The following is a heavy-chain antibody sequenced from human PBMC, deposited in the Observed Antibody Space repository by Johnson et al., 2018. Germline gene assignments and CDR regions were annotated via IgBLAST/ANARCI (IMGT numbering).Heavy chain of an antibody. J-gene: IGHJ6*02. CDR1: GFTFSSYG. CDR2: IWYDGSNK. D-gene: IGHD1-26*01. CDR3: ARDSSATSYYYYGMDV. Sequence: QLVQSGGGVVQPGRSLRLSCAASGFTFSSYGMHWVRQAPGKGLEWVAVIWYDGSNKYYADSVKGRFTISRDNSKNTLYLQMNSLRAEDTAVYYCARDSSATSYYYYGMDVWGQGTTVTVSS. V-gene: IGHV3-33*01.